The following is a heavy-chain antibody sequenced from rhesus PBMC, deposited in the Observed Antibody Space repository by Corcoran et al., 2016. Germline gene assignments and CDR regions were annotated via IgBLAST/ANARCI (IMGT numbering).Heavy chain of an antibody. V-gene: IGHV4S7*01. CDR3: AKDKGYSGSWHAFDF. CDR1: GGSISGYYL. Sequence: QVQLQESGPGVVKPSETLSLTCAVSGGSISGYYLWSWIRQPPGKGLEWIGFIYGGCGSTSYNPSLKSRVIISIDTSKNQFSLKLSSVTAADTAVYYCAKDKGYSGSWHAFDFWGQGLRVTVSS. CDR2: IYGGCGST. D-gene: IGHD6-25*01. J-gene: IGHJ3*01.